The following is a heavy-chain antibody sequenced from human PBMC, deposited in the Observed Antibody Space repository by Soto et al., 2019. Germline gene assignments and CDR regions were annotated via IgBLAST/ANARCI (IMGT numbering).Heavy chain of an antibody. CDR3: ARDLAAAGPFDR. CDR1: GYTFTNYA. D-gene: IGHD6-13*01. CDR2: ISAYNGNT. J-gene: IGHJ5*02. Sequence: QVQLVQSGAEVKKPGASVKVSCKAPGYTFTNYAFSWVRQAPGQGLEWMGWISAYNGNTNYPQKLQGRVTMTTDTSTLTAYMELRSLRSEDTAVYYCARDLAAAGPFDRWGQGTLVTVYS. V-gene: IGHV1-18*01.